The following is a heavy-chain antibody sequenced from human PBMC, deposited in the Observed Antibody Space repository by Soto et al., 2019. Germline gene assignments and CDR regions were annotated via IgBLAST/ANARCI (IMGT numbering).Heavy chain of an antibody. CDR3: ARDYNIATRPPYGMDV. CDR1: GFTFSDYY. D-gene: IGHD6-6*01. J-gene: IGHJ6*02. Sequence: QVQLVESGGGLVKPGGSLRLSCAASGFTFSDYYMTWIRQAPGKGLEWVSYISPSSSYTNYADSVKGRFTISRDNARNSRYLQMNSLRAEDSAVFYCARDYNIATRPPYGMDVWGQGTTVTVSS. V-gene: IGHV3-11*06. CDR2: ISPSSSYT.